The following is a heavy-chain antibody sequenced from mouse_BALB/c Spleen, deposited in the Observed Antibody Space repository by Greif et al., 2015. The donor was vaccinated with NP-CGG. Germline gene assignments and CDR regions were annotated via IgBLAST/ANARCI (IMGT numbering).Heavy chain of an antibody. Sequence: VQLKESGGGLVKPGGSLKLSCAASGFTFSSYTMSWVRQTPEKRLEWVAAISSGGSYTYYPDSVKGRFTISRDNAKNALYLQMSSLKSEDTAMYYCTRDDYVDYWGQGTTLTVSS. CDR1: GFTFSSYT. CDR3: TRDDYVDY. J-gene: IGHJ2*01. CDR2: ISSGGSYT. V-gene: IGHV5-6-4*01.